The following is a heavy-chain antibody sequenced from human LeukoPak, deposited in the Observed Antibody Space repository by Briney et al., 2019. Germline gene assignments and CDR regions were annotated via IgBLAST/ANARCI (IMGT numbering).Heavy chain of an antibody. V-gene: IGHV3-9*01. Sequence: GRSLRLSCAASGFTFDDYAMHWVRQAPGKGLEWVSSVSWNSGNIDYTDSVRGRFTISRDNAKNSLYLQMNNLRAEDTALYYCTKDVTASPYYYAMDVWGQGTTVTVSS. CDR3: TKDVTASPYYYAMDV. D-gene: IGHD5-18*01. J-gene: IGHJ6*02. CDR2: VSWNSGNI. CDR1: GFTFDDYA.